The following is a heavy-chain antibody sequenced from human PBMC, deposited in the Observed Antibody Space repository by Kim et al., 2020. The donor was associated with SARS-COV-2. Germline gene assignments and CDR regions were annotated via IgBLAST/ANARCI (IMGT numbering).Heavy chain of an antibody. CDR2: IIPIFGTA. D-gene: IGHD6-19*01. Sequence: SVKVSCKASGGTFSSYAISWVRQAPGQGLEWMGGIIPIFGTANYAQKFQGRVTITADESTSTAYMELSSLRSEDTAVYYCAIYSSGGIFCFDYWGQGTLVTVSS. V-gene: IGHV1-69*13. J-gene: IGHJ4*02. CDR1: GGTFSSYA. CDR3: AIYSSGGIFCFDY.